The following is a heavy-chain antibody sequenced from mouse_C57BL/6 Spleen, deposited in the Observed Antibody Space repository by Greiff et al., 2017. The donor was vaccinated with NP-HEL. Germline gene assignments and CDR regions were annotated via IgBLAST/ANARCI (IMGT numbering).Heavy chain of an antibody. J-gene: IGHJ2*01. CDR2: IYPRSGNT. Sequence: QVQLKQSGAELARPGASVKLSCKASGYTFTSYGISWVKQRTGQGLEWIGEIYPRSGNTYYNEKFKGKATLTADKSSSTAYMELRSLTSEDSAVYFCARWDTTVGLDYWGQGTTLTVSS. D-gene: IGHD1-1*01. CDR1: GYTFTSYG. CDR3: ARWDTTVGLDY. V-gene: IGHV1-81*01.